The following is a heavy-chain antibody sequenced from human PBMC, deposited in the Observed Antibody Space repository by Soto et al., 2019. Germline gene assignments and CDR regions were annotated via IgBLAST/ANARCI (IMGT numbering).Heavy chain of an antibody. CDR2: IWYDGSNK. J-gene: IGHJ6*03. CDR1: GFTFSSYG. Sequence: PGGSLRLSCAASGFTFSSYGMHWVRQAPGKGLEWVAVIWYDGSNKYYGDSVKGRFTISRDNSKNTLYLQMNSLRAEDTAVYYCARDGVYCSSTSCYLRVWVNYYYMDVWGKGTTVTVSS. D-gene: IGHD2-2*01. CDR3: ARDGVYCSSTSCYLRVWVNYYYMDV. V-gene: IGHV3-33*01.